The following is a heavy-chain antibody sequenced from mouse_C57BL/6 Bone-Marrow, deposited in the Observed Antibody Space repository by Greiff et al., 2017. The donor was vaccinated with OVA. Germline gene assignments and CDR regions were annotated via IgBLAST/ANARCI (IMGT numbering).Heavy chain of an antibody. V-gene: IGHV14-4*01. CDR3: TTEGYSNYGAWFAY. CDR1: GFNIKDDY. D-gene: IGHD2-5*01. J-gene: IGHJ3*01. CDR2: IDPENGDT. Sequence: VQLQQSGAELVRPGASVKLSCTASGFNIKDDYMHWVKQRPEQGLEWIGWIDPENGDTEYASKFQGKATITADTSSNTAYLQLSRLTSEDTAVYYCTTEGYSNYGAWFAYWGQGTLVTVSA.